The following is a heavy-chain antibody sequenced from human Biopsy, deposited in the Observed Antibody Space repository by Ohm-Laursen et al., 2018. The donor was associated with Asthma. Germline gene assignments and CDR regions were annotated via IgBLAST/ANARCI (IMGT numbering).Heavy chain of an antibody. V-gene: IGHV4-30-2*01. Sequence: TLSLTCTVSGSSISSGDCSWSWIRQPPGKGLEWIGFISPSGNTYYSPSLKSRLTISVDRSKNQFSLRLSSVTAADTAMYYCARDYGDYVWRAFDIWGQGTMVTVSS. CDR2: ISPSGNT. CDR3: ARDYGDYVWRAFDI. D-gene: IGHD4-17*01. J-gene: IGHJ3*02. CDR1: GSSISSGDCS.